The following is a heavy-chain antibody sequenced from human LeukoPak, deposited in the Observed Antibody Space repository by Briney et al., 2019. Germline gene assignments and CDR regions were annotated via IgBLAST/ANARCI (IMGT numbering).Heavy chain of an antibody. CDR3: ARVRREYDILTGYRVYYFDY. CDR2: INHSGSI. D-gene: IGHD3-9*01. Sequence: SETLSLTCTVYGGSFSGYYWSWIRQPPGRGLEWIGEINHSGSINYNPSLKSRVTISVDTSKNQFSLKLSSVTAADTAVYYCARVRREYDILTGYRVYYFDYWGQGTLVTVSS. J-gene: IGHJ4*02. CDR1: GGSFSGYY. V-gene: IGHV4-34*01.